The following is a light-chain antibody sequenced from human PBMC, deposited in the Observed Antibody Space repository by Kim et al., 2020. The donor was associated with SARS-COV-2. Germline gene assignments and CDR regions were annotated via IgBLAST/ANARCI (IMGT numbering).Light chain of an antibody. J-gene: IGLJ2*01. CDR2: RTN. CDR1: SNNVGHQG. V-gene: IGLV10-54*04. CDR3: SAWDINLSVWL. Sequence: QAGLTQPPSVSRELRQTATLTCSGNSNNVGHQGAVWVQQQRGHSPRLLSFRTNRRPSGISERFTASRSGNTASLTISGLQPEDEADYYCSAWDINLSVWLFGGGTQLTVL.